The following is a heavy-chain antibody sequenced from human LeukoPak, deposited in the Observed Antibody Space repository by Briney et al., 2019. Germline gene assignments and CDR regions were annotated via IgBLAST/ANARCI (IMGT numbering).Heavy chain of an antibody. CDR3: ARPHCSGGSCYFDY. CDR1: GGSISSSSYY. V-gene: IGHV4-39*01. CDR2: IYYSGST. Sequence: PSETLSLTYTVSGGSISSSSYYWGWIRQPPGKGLEWIGSIYYSGSTYYNPSLKSRVTISVDTPKNQFSLKLSSVTAADTAVYYCARPHCSGGSCYFDYWGKGTLVTVSS. J-gene: IGHJ4*02. D-gene: IGHD2-15*01.